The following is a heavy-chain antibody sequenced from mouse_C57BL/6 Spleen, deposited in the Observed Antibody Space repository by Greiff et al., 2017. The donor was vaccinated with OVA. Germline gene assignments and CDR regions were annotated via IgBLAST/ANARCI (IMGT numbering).Heavy chain of an antibody. Sequence: QVQLQQPGAELVKPGASVKLSCKASGYTFTSYWMHWVKQRPGQGLEWIGMIYPNSGSTNYNEKFKSKATLTVDKSSSTAYMQLSSLTSEDSAVYYCTRDGSSAWDFDDWGQGTTLTVSS. J-gene: IGHJ2*01. D-gene: IGHD1-1*01. CDR1: GYTFTSYW. CDR2: IYPNSGST. CDR3: TRDGSSAWDFDD. V-gene: IGHV1-64*01.